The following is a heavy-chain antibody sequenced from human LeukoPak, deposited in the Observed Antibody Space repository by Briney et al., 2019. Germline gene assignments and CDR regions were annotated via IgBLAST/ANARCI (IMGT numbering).Heavy chain of an antibody. V-gene: IGHV1-46*01. Sequence: ASVKVSCKAYGYTFTDYHVHWVRQAPGQGLEWMGIINPSGGSTSYAQKFQGRVTMTRDTSTSTVYMELSSLRSEDTAVYYCARDWLWFGELFDIGGFDYWGQGTLVTVSS. J-gene: IGHJ4*02. CDR2: INPSGGST. CDR1: GYTFTDYH. D-gene: IGHD3-10*01. CDR3: ARDWLWFGELFDIGGFDY.